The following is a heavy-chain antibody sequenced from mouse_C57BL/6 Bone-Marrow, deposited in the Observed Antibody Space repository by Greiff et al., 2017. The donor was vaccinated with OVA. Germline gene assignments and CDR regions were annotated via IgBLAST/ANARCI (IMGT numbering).Heavy chain of an antibody. CDR3: ARCLYYYGRAWFAY. CDR1: GYTFTDYY. D-gene: IGHD1-1*01. Sequence: QVQLKQSGAELVRPGASVKLSCKASGYTFTDYYINWVKQRPGQGLEWIARIYPGSGNTYYNEKFKGKATLTAEKSSSTAYMQLSSLTSEDSAVYFCARCLYYYGRAWFAYWGQGTLVTVSA. J-gene: IGHJ3*01. V-gene: IGHV1-76*01. CDR2: IYPGSGNT.